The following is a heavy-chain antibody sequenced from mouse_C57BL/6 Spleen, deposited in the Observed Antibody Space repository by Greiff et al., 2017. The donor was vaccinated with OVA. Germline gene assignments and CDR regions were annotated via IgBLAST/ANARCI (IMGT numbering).Heavy chain of an antibody. CDR2: IDPSDSET. V-gene: IGHV1-52*01. CDR3: ASLDGYSAWFAY. J-gene: IGHJ3*01. Sequence: QVQLQQPGAELVRPGSSVKLSCKASGYTFTSYWMHWVKQRPIQGLEWIGNIDPSDSETHYNQKFKDKATLTVDKSSSTAYMQLSSLTSEDSAVYYCASLDGYSAWFAYWGQGTLVTVSA. CDR1: GYTFTSYW. D-gene: IGHD2-3*01.